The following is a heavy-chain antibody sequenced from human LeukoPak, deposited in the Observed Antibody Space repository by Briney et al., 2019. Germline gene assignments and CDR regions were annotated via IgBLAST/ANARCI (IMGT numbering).Heavy chain of an antibody. D-gene: IGHD6-13*01. CDR3: ARRRDSSSWGFDY. J-gene: IGHJ4*02. Sequence: SQTLSLTCTVSGGSISSGGYYWSWIRQHPGKGLEWIGYIYYSGSTYYNPSLKSRVTISVDTSKNQFSLKLSSVTAADTAVYYCARRRDSSSWGFDYWGQGTLVTVSS. CDR2: IYYSGST. V-gene: IGHV4-31*03. CDR1: GGSISSGGYY.